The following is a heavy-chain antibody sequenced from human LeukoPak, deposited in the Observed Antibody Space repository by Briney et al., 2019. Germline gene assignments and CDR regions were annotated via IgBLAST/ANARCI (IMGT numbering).Heavy chain of an antibody. CDR3: ARDSRFGKLLIPYFDY. CDR1: GFTFSNYN. Sequence: GGSLRLSCAASGFTFSNYNMNWVRQAPGRGLEWVSYITSRSSSIYYADSVKGRFTISRDNAQNSLYLQMNSLRDEDTAVYYCARDSRFGKLLIPYFDYWGQGTLVTVSS. J-gene: IGHJ4*02. D-gene: IGHD3-10*01. V-gene: IGHV3-48*02. CDR2: ITSRSSSI.